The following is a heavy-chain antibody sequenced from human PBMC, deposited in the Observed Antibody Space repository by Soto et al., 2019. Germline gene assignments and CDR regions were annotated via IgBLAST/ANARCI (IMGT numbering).Heavy chain of an antibody. CDR1: CGSVNIGTYY. CDR2: IHYSGST. Sequence: SETLSLTCPVPCGSVNIGTYYWSLLRQPPGKGLEWIGFIHYSGSTNYNPSLKSRVTMSVDTSKNQFSLKLTSVNAADTAVYYCTRGGDAYKNGHWGQGTLVTVSS. V-gene: IGHV4-61*01. J-gene: IGHJ4*02. CDR3: TRGGDAYKNGH. D-gene: IGHD2-21*01.